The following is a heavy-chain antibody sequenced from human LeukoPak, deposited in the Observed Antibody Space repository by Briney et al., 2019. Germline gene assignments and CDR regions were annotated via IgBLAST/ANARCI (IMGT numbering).Heavy chain of an antibody. J-gene: IGHJ4*02. CDR1: GYTFTGYY. D-gene: IGHD3-10*01. CDR3: ARDGSRGLLRFGETSGIVSSGFGY. V-gene: IGHV1-2*02. Sequence: ASVKVSCKASGYTFTGYYMHWVRQAPGQGLEWMGWINPNSGGTNYAQKFQGRVTMTRDTSISTAYMELSRLRSDDTAVYYCARDGSRGLLRFGETSGIVSSGFGYWGQGTLVTVSS. CDR2: INPNSGGT.